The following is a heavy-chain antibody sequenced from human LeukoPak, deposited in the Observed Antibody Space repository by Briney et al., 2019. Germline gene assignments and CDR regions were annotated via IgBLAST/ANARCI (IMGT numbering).Heavy chain of an antibody. CDR3: ARDLLGYCSGGSCYPPDY. J-gene: IGHJ4*02. D-gene: IGHD2-15*01. CDR2: ISISTSYI. Sequence: GRSLRLSCAASGFTFSSYSINWVRQPPGKGLGWVSSISISTSYIYYENPLNGRFTISRDNAKNSLYLQMNSLRAEDTAVYYCARDLLGYCSGGSCYPPDYWGQGTLVTVSS. V-gene: IGHV3-21*01. CDR1: GFTFSSYS.